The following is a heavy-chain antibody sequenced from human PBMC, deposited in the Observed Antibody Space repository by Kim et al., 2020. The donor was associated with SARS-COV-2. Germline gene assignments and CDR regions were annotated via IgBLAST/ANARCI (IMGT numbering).Heavy chain of an antibody. J-gene: IGHJ4*02. CDR3: ARGLSSVR. CDR2: SSYI. Sequence: SSYIYYADSVKGRFTISRDNAKNSLYLQMNSLRAEDTAVYYCARGLSSVRWGQGTLVTVSS. V-gene: IGHV3-21*01. D-gene: IGHD6-25*01.